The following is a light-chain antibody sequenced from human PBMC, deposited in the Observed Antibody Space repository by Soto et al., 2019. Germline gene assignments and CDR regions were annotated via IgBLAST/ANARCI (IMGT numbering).Light chain of an antibody. CDR2: GAS. CDR3: QQHDVWPALT. Sequence: ELVLTQSPVTPSLSPGQSATLSCRASQSVSSNLAWYQQRPRQAPRLLLYGASTRASGVPPRFSGSGSGTEFILTTSSLQSQDSAVYYCQQHDVWPALTFGGGTKVDIK. CDR1: QSVSSN. V-gene: IGKV3-15*01. J-gene: IGKJ4*01.